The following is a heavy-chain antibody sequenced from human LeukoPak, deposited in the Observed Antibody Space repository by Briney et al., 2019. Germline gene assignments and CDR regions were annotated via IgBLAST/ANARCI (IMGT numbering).Heavy chain of an antibody. CDR2: TNPNSGGT. CDR1: RYTFTGYY. J-gene: IGHJ4*02. D-gene: IGHD6-6*01. V-gene: IGHV1-2*02. CDR3: ARGYSSSYISYFDY. Sequence: GASVKVSCKASRYTFTGYYIHWVRQAPGQGLEWMGWTNPNSGGTNYAQKFQGRVTMTRDTSISTAYMELSRLRSDDTAVYYCARGYSSSYISYFDYWGQGTLVTVSS.